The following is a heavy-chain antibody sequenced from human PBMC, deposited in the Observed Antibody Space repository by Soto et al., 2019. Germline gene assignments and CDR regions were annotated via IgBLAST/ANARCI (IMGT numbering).Heavy chain of an antibody. CDR1: GGSMSEYF. J-gene: IGHJ4*02. CDR2: IYYLGST. CDR3: ARDGYDGSGSPYPAY. Sequence: SETLSLTCSVSGGSMSEYFWSWIRQSPGKGLEWIGYIYYLGSTDYNPSLKSRVTISVDTSKRQFSLRLTSVTAADTAVYYCARDGYDGSGSPYPAYWGLGTQVT. D-gene: IGHD3-10*01. V-gene: IGHV4-59*01.